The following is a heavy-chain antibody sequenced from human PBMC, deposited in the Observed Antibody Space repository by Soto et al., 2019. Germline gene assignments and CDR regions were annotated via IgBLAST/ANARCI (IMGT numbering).Heavy chain of an antibody. CDR1: GYTFTSYD. D-gene: IGHD1-20*01. CDR2: MDPNSGNT. J-gene: IGHJ5*02. V-gene: IGHV1-8*01. CDR3: ARGLYNWKPWFDP. Sequence: GASVKVSCKASGYTFTSYDINWVRQATGQGLEWMGWMDPNSGNTGYAQKFQGRVTMTRNTSISTAYMELSSLRSEDTAVYYCARGLYNWKPWFDPWGQGTLVTVSS.